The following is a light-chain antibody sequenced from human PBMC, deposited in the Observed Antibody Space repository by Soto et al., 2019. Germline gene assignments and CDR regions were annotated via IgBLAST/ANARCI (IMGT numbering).Light chain of an antibody. V-gene: IGLV2-14*01. J-gene: IGLJ1*01. CDR2: EVS. CDR3: SSYTSSSNYV. Sequence: QSVLTQPASVSGSPGQSITISCTGTSSDVGGYNYVSWYQQHPGKAPKLMIYEVSNRPSGVSNSFSGSKSGNTASLTISGLQAEDEADYYCSSYTSSSNYVFGTGTKVTVL. CDR1: SSDVGGYNY.